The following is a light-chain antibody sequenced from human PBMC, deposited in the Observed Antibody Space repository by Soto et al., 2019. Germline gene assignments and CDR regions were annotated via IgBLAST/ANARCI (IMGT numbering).Light chain of an antibody. CDR1: QSVGSSY. CDR2: GAS. Sequence: EVVLTQSPGTLSLSPGERATLSCRASQSVGSSYLAWYQQKAGQPPRLVIFGASNRATGIPDWFSGSGSGTEFTLTISRLEPEDFAVYYCQQYGGSPRYTFGQGTRLEIK. V-gene: IGKV3-20*01. J-gene: IGKJ2*01. CDR3: QQYGGSPRYT.